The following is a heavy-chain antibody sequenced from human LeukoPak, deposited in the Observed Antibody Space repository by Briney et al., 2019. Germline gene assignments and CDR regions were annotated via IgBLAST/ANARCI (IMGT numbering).Heavy chain of an antibody. CDR1: GGSISSYY. CDR3: ARDPGVGSGWSEYFQH. CDR2: IYTSGST. Sequence: TSETLSLTCTVSGGSISSYYWSWIRQPAGKGLEWIGRIYTSGSTTYNPPLKNRVTMSVETSTNQFSLRLSSVTAADTAVYYCARDPGVGSGWSEYFQHWGQGTLVTVSS. J-gene: IGHJ1*01. D-gene: IGHD6-19*01. V-gene: IGHV4-4*07.